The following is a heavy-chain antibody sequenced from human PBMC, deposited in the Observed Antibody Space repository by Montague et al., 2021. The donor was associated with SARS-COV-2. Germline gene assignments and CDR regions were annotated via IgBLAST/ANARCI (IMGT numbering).Heavy chain of an antibody. Sequence: SLRLSWAASGFDFFNFYMAWVRQAPGRGLEWISDISSSGATILYADSPKGRFTISRDNIQKSLYLQMNSLRAEDTAVYYCATNKYCTLHDCLHGRHYFDHWGQGTTVTVSS. CDR2: ISSSGATI. CDR3: ATNKYCTLHDCLHGRHYFDH. V-gene: IGHV3-48*03. J-gene: IGHJ4*02. D-gene: IGHD2-8*01. CDR1: GFDFFNFY.